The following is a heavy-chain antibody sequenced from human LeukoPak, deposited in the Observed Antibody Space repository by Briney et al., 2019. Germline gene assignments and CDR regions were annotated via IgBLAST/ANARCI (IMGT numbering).Heavy chain of an antibody. V-gene: IGHV3-66*01. CDR1: GFTVSSNY. CDR2: IYSGGST. D-gene: IGHD3-22*01. J-gene: IGHJ3*02. Sequence: GGSLRLSCAASGFTVSSNYMSWVRQAPGKGLEWVSVIYSGGSTYYADSVKGRFTISRDNSKNTLYLQMNSLRAEGTAVYYCARASTYYYDSSGPLGAFDIWGQGTMVTVSS. CDR3: ARASTYYYDSSGPLGAFDI.